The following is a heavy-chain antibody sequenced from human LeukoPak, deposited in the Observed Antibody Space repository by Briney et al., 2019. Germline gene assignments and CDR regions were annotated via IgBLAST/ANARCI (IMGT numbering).Heavy chain of an antibody. Sequence: PGGSLRLSCAASGFTFSSYAMSWVRQAPGKGLEWVSSISNSGGRTFYTDSVKGRFPISRDNSKITLYLQMNSLRAEDTAVYYCAKSYNGYESKPDYWGQGTLVTVSS. CDR3: AKSYNGYESKPDY. J-gene: IGHJ4*02. V-gene: IGHV3-23*01. CDR1: GFTFSSYA. D-gene: IGHD5-12*01. CDR2: ISNSGGRT.